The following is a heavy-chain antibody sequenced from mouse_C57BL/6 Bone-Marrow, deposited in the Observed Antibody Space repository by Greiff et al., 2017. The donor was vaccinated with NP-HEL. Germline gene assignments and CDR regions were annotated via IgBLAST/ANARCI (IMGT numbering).Heavy chain of an antibody. Sequence: QVQLQQPGTELVKPGASVKLSCKASGYTFTSYWMHWVQQRPGQGLEWIGNINPSNGGTNYNEKFKSKATLTVDKSSSTAYMEISSLTSEDSAVYYCAGGGLGWLLRSYYYAMDYWGQGTSVTVSS. J-gene: IGHJ4*01. CDR2: INPSNGGT. V-gene: IGHV1-53*01. CDR3: AGGGLGWLLRSYYYAMDY. D-gene: IGHD2-3*01. CDR1: GYTFTSYW.